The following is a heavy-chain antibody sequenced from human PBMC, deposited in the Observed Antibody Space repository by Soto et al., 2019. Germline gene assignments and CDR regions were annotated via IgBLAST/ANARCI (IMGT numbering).Heavy chain of an antibody. Sequence: SETLSLTCTVSGGSISSYYWSWIRQPPGKGLEWIGYIYYSGSTNYNPSLKSRVTISVDTSKNQFTLKLSSVTAADTAVYYCAGIYGDYAYYYYYMDVWGKGTTVTVSS. J-gene: IGHJ6*03. D-gene: IGHD4-17*01. CDR2: IYYSGST. CDR1: GGSISSYY. CDR3: AGIYGDYAYYYYYMDV. V-gene: IGHV4-59*08.